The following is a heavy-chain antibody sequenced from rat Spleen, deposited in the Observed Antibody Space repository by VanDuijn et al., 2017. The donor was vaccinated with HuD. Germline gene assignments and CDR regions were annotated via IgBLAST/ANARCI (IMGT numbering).Heavy chain of an antibody. J-gene: IGHJ2*01. D-gene: IGHD1-12*03. CDR2: MWSGGST. V-gene: IGHV2-45*01. CDR1: GFSLTSYN. Sequence: QVQLMESGPGLVQPSETLSLTCTVSGFSLTSYNVHWVRPPPGKGLEWMGVMWSGGSTDYNSALKSRLSISRDTSKNQVFLKMNSPQSEDTTTYYCARDLDGYFDYWGQGVMVTVSS. CDR3: ARDLDGYFDY.